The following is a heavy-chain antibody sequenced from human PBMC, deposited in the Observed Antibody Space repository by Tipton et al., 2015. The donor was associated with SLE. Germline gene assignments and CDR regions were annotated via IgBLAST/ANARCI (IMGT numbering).Heavy chain of an antibody. CDR1: GGTFSSYA. CDR3: ARGGYGRWDLRYYFDY. V-gene: IGHV1-2*02. J-gene: IGHJ4*02. Sequence: QSGPEVKKPGSSVKVSCKASGGTFSSYAISWVRQAPGQGLEWMGIIHPSGGTNYAQKFQGRVTMTRDTSISTAYMELSRLRSDDTAVYYCARGGYGRWDLRYYFDYWGQGTLVTVSS. D-gene: IGHD1-26*01. CDR2: IHPSGGT.